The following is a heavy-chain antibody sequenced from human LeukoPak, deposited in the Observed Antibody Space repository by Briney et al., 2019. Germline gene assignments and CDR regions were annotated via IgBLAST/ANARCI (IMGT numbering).Heavy chain of an antibody. V-gene: IGHV1-69*04. CDR3: AREMATTSNYYYGMDV. CDR1: GGTFSSYA. D-gene: IGHD5-24*01. J-gene: IGHJ6*02. CDR2: IIPILGIA. Sequence: VASVKVSCKASGGTFSSYAISWVRQAPGQGLEWMGRIIPILGIANYAQKFQGRVTITADKSTSTAYMELSSLRSEDTAVYYCAREMATTSNYYYGMDVWGQGTTVTVSS.